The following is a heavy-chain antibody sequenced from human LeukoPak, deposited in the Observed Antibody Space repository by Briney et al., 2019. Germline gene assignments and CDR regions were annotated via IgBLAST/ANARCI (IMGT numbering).Heavy chain of an antibody. CDR3: ARNPYAGIMITFGGVIERDY. D-gene: IGHD3-16*01. V-gene: IGHV3-7*01. CDR2: IKQDGSEK. J-gene: IGHJ4*02. Sequence: GGSLRLSCAASGFTFSSYWMSWVRLAPGKGLEWVANIKQDGSEKYYVDSVKGRFTISRDNAKNSLYLQMNSLRAEDTAVYYCARNPYAGIMITFGGVIERDYWGQGTLVTVSS. CDR1: GFTFSSYW.